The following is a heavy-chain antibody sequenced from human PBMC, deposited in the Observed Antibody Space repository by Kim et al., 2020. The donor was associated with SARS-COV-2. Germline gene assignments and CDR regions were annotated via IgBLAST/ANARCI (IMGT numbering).Heavy chain of an antibody. CDR2: IYYSGST. D-gene: IGHD3-22*01. J-gene: IGHJ4*02. V-gene: IGHV4-39*01. CDR3: ASSPYSYLFDY. CDR1: GGSISSSNYY. Sequence: SETLSLTCTVSGGSISSSNYYWGWIRQPPGKGLEWVGSIYYSGSTYYNPSLKSRVTISVDTSKNHFSLRLTSVTAADASVYYCASSPYSYLFDYWGPGT.